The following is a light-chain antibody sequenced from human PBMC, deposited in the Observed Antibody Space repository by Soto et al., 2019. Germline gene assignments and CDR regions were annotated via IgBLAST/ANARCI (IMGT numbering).Light chain of an antibody. CDR2: WAS. V-gene: IGKV4-1*01. CDR1: QSVLSSADNKNY. CDR3: QQYHSDPIT. Sequence: DFVMTQSPDSLAVSLGERATINCNSSQSVLSSADNKNYLAWFQQIPGQPPKLLIYWASTRASGVPDRFSGSGSATEFTLTISDLQAEDVAVYYCQQYHSDPITFGQGTRLEIK. J-gene: IGKJ5*01.